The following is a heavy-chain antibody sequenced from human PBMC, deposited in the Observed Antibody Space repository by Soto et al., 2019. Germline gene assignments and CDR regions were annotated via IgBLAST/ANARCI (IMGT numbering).Heavy chain of an antibody. CDR1: GDSVSSNSAA. D-gene: IGHD6-19*01. CDR3: AREEQAVADAYGMDV. Sequence: PLKTLSLTCAISGDSVSSNSAALNCIRQSPSRGLEWLGRTYYRSKWYNDYALSVKSRITINPDTSKNQFSLQLNSVTPEDTAVYYCAREEQAVADAYGMDVWGQGTTVTV. CDR2: TYYRSKWYN. J-gene: IGHJ6*02. V-gene: IGHV6-1*01.